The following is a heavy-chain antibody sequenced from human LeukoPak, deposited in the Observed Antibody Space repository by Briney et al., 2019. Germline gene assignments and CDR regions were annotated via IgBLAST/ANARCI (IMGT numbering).Heavy chain of an antibody. Sequence: PSETLSLTCTVSGGSITSGGYYWSWIRQPPGKGLEWIGSIYYSGSTYYNPSLKSRVTTSVDTSKNQFSLKLSSVTAADTAVYYCARTYYYDSSGYYWYFDLWGRGTLVTVSS. J-gene: IGHJ2*01. CDR1: GGSITSGGYY. CDR3: ARTYYYDSSGYYWYFDL. CDR2: IYYSGST. D-gene: IGHD3-22*01. V-gene: IGHV4-39*01.